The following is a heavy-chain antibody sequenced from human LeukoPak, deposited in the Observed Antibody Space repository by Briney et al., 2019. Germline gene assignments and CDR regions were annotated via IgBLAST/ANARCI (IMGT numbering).Heavy chain of an antibody. V-gene: IGHV3-21*01. CDR1: GFTFSSYS. Sequence: GGSLRLSCAASGFTFSSYSMNWVRQAPGKGLEWVSSISSSSSYIYYADSVKGRFTISRDSSKDTLYLQMNSLRTEDTAVYYCARAPSVTTAYYYYYYMDVWGKGTTVTVSS. J-gene: IGHJ6*03. D-gene: IGHD4-11*01. CDR3: ARAPSVTTAYYYYYYMDV. CDR2: ISSSSSYI.